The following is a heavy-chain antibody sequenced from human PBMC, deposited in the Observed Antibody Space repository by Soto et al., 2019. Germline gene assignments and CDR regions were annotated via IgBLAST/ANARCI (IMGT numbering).Heavy chain of an antibody. CDR1: GDSVRNDY. CDR3: ARVQVRRGNGSGYLNGFDI. J-gene: IGHJ3*02. D-gene: IGHD3-3*01. CDR2: ISYSGSL. V-gene: IGHV4-59*02. Sequence: QVQLQESGPGLVKPSETLSLSCTVSGDSVRNDYNSWIRQPPGKGLEWIGYISYSGSLNYNPSLKSRVTISVDTSKNQFSLKLSSVTAADTAVYYCARVQVRRGNGSGYLNGFDIWGQGTMVTVSS.